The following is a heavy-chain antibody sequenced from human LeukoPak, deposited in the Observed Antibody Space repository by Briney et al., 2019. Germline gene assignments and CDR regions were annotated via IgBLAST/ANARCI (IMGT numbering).Heavy chain of an antibody. J-gene: IGHJ6*02. V-gene: IGHV3-23*01. CDR1: GFTFSSSA. D-gene: IGHD3-22*01. Sequence: GGSLRLSCAASGFTFSSSAISWVRQAPGKGLEWVSTISGSGGSTYYADSVKGRFTISRDNTKNTLYLQMNSLRAEDTAVYYCAKDLSSGYYPRYGMDVWGQGTTVTVSS. CDR2: ISGSGGST. CDR3: AKDLSSGYYPRYGMDV.